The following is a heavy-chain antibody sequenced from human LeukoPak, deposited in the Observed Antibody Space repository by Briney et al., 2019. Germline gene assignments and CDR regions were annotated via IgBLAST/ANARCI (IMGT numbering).Heavy chain of an antibody. CDR1: GYTFTSYD. Sequence: GASVKVSCKASGYTFTSYDINWVRQATGQGLEWMGRMNPNSGNTGYAQKFQGRVTMTRNTSISTAYMELSSLRSEDTAVYYCARGVVVVPAAIHYYYYGMDVWGQGTTVTVSS. CDR3: ARGVVVVPAAIHYYYYGMDV. D-gene: IGHD2-2*02. J-gene: IGHJ6*02. CDR2: MNPNSGNT. V-gene: IGHV1-8*01.